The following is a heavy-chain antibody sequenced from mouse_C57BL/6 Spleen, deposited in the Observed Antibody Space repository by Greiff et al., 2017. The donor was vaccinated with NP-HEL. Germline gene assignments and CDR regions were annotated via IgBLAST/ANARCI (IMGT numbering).Heavy chain of an antibody. CDR2: INPNNGGT. D-gene: IGHD2-1*01. Sequence: VQLKQSGPELVKPGASVKIPCKASGYTFTDYNMDWVKQSHGKSLEWIGDINPNNGGTIYNQKFKGKATLTVDKSSSTAYMELRSLTSEDTAVYYCARRGNGNYDAMDYWGQGTSVTVSS. J-gene: IGHJ4*01. CDR3: ARRGNGNYDAMDY. CDR1: GYTFTDYN. V-gene: IGHV1-18*01.